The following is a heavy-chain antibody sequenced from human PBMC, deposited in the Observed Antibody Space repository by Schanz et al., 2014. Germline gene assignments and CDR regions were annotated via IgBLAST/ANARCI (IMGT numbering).Heavy chain of an antibody. CDR2: FDPKKGEA. J-gene: IGHJ4*02. D-gene: IGHD2-21*01. V-gene: IGHV1-24*01. Sequence: QVQLVQSGAEVKKPGASVKVSCKVSGSIFSKLLMHWVRQGHAKGLEWMGGFDPKKGEAIYAQKFQGRVTMTEDTSTGTAYMELRSLTSEDTAVYYCATGPHIVVAFDYWGQGTLVTVSS. CDR3: ATGPHIVVAFDY. CDR1: GSIFSKLL.